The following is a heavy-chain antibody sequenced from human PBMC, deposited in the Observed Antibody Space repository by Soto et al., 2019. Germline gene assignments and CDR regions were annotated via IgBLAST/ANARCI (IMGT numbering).Heavy chain of an antibody. D-gene: IGHD5-12*01. CDR3: ARNGADVDIVAIIPLARYYYDGMDV. CDR1: GGTFSSYA. J-gene: IGHJ6*02. V-gene: IGHV1-69*13. Sequence: ASVKVSCKASGGTFSSYAISWVRQAPGQGLEWMGGIIPIFGTANYAQKFQGRVTITADESTSTAYMELSSLRSEDTAVYYCARNGADVDIVAIIPLARYYYDGMDVWGPGITLTVS. CDR2: IIPIFGTA.